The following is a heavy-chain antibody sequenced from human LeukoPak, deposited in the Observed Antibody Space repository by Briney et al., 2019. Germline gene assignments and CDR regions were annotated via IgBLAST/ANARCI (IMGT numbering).Heavy chain of an antibody. CDR3: ARDRRCYGDSYFNGLDV. V-gene: IGHV3-48*02. CDR2: ISSSSITI. CDR1: GFTFSPYS. D-gene: IGHD2-15*01. J-gene: IGHJ6*02. Sequence: GGSLRLSCAASGFTFSPYSMNWVRQAPGKGLEWVSYISSSSITIFYADSVKGRFTISRDSARNSLYLQMNSLRDEDTAVYYCARDRRCYGDSYFNGLDVWGQGTTVTVSS.